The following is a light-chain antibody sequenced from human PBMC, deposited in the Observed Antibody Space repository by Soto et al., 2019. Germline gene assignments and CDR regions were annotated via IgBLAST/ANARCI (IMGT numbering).Light chain of an antibody. CDR2: GVS. CDR1: SSDIGGSNY. Sequence: QSVLTQPASVSGSPGQSITISCAGTSSDIGGSNYVSWYQQHPGKAPKLMIYGVSNRPSGVSNRFSGSKSGNTASLTISGLQAEDEADYFCYSSRSSSSTVYVFGTGTKVTVL. V-gene: IGLV2-14*03. J-gene: IGLJ1*01. CDR3: YSSRSSSSTVYV.